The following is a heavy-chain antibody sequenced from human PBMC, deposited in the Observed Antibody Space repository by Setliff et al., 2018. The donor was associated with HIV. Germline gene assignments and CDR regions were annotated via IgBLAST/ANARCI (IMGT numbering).Heavy chain of an antibody. Sequence: RASVKVSCKASGGTFSSYAISWVRQAPGQGLEWMGGIIPIFGTANYAQVRDRVTITADKSTSTVYMELTSLRSEDTAMYYCAGDVGRRWDYYFDIWGRGTLVTVSS. J-gene: IGHJ2*01. D-gene: IGHD1-26*01. V-gene: IGHV1-69*06. CDR2: IIPIFGTA. CDR1: GGTFSSYA. CDR3: AGDVGRRWDYYFDI.